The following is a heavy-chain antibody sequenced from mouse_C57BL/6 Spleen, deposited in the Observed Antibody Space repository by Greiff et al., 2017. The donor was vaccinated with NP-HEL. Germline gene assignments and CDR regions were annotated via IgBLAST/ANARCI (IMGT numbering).Heavy chain of an antibody. J-gene: IGHJ3*01. CDR1: GFSLTSYG. V-gene: IGHV2-2*01. CDR3: AIYGNYAFGFAY. D-gene: IGHD2-1*01. CDR2: IWSGGST. Sequence: QVQLVESGPGLVQPSQSLSITCTVSGFSLTSYGVHWVRQSPGKGLEWLGVIWSGGSTDYNAAFISRLSISKDNSKSQVFFKMNSLQADDTAIYYCAIYGNYAFGFAYWGQGTLVTVSA.